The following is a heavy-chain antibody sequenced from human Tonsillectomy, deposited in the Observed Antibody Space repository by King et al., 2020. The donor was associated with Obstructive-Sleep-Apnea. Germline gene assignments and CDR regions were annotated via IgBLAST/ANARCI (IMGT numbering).Heavy chain of an antibody. J-gene: IGHJ3*02. V-gene: IGHV4-59*01. Sequence: QVELQESGPGLVKPSETLSLTCTVSGGSISSYYWSWIRQPPGKGLEWIGYSYYSGSTNYNPSLTIRVTISVDTSKNQFSPKLCPVTAADTAVYYCARDGNGGPSDAFDIWGQGTMVTVSS. CDR3: ARDGNGGPSDAFDI. CDR2: SYYSGST. D-gene: IGHD2-8*01. CDR1: GGSISSYY.